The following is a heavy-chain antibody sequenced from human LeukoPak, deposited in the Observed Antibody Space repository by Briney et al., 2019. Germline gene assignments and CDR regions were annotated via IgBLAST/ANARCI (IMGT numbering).Heavy chain of an antibody. CDR3: ARDTIYCSSTSCFWDY. D-gene: IGHD2-2*01. CDR2: ISYDGSNK. CDR1: GFTFSSYA. Sequence: GGSLRLSCAASGFTFSSYAMHWVRQAPGKGLEWVAVISYDGSNKYYADSVKGRFTISRDNSKNSLYLQMNSLRAEDTAVYYCARDTIYCSSTSCFWDYWGQGTLVTVSS. V-gene: IGHV3-30-3*01. J-gene: IGHJ4*02.